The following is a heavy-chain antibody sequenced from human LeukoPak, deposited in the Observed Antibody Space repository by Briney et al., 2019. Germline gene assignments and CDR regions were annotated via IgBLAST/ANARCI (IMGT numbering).Heavy chain of an antibody. CDR3: AKLLLETGGIGEEFDY. Sequence: GGSLTLSCAAAGFTFSSYAVYWVRQAPGKGLEWVAFIRYDGNKKYYADSVKGRFTISRDNSRNTVYLQMNRLTSEDTAVYYCAKLLLETGGIGEEFDYWGQGTLVTVSS. CDR2: IRYDGNKK. D-gene: IGHD1-26*01. J-gene: IGHJ4*02. V-gene: IGHV3-30*02. CDR1: GFTFSSYA.